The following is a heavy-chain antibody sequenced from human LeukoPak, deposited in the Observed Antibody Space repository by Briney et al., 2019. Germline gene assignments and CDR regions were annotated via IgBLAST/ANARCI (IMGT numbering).Heavy chain of an antibody. CDR1: GFTFSSNV. CDR3: AKDHWQQLVPQFRFDY. D-gene: IGHD6-13*01. J-gene: IGHJ4*02. CDR2: ISGSGDTT. Sequence: GGSLRLSCATSGFTFSSNVMSWVRQAPGKGLEWLSVISGSGDTTYYADSVKGRFTISRDNSKNTLYLQMNSLRAEDTAVYYCAKDHWQQLVPQFRFDYWGQGTLVTVSS. V-gene: IGHV3-23*01.